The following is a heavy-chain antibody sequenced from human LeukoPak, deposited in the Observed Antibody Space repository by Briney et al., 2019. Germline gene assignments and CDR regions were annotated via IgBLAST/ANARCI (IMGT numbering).Heavy chain of an antibody. J-gene: IGHJ4*02. CDR1: GGTFSSYA. V-gene: IGHV1-2*06. CDR2: INPNSGGT. CDR3: AKGDAVAGTSDFDY. D-gene: IGHD6-19*01. Sequence: GASVKVSCKASGGTFSSYAISWVRQAPGQGLEWMGRINPNSGGTNYAQKFQGRVTMTRDTSISTAYMELSRLRSDDTAVYYCAKGDAVAGTSDFDYWGQGTLVTVSS.